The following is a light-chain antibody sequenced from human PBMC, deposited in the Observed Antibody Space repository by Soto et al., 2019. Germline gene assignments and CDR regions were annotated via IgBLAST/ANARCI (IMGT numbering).Light chain of an antibody. J-gene: IGKJ2*01. CDR1: QDISNY. V-gene: IGKV1-33*01. Sequence: DIQMTQSPSSLSASVGDRVTITCQASQDISNYLNWYQQKPGKAPKLLIYDASNLETGVPSRFNGNSAGKDFTFTIRQLQPEDIATYYCQQYDNLPPYTFGQATKLEIK. CDR3: QQYDNLPPYT. CDR2: DAS.